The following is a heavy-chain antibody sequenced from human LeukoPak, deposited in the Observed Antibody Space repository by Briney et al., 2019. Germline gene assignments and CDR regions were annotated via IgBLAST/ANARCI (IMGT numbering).Heavy chain of an antibody. CDR3: ARDRDFLGSGWSNSFDY. J-gene: IGHJ4*02. CDR2: IRSSGSNI. V-gene: IGHV3-48*03. D-gene: IGHD6-19*01. CDR1: GFTFSSYE. Sequence: GGSLRLSCAASGFTFSSYEMNWVRQAPGKGLEWISYIRSSGSNIYYADSVKGRFTISRDNAKNSLYLQMNSLRAEDTAVYYCARDRDFLGSGWSNSFDYWGQGTLVTVSS.